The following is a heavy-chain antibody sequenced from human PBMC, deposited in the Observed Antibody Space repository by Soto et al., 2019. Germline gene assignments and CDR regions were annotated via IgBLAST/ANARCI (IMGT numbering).Heavy chain of an antibody. CDR2: IYPGDSDT. Sequence: GESLKISCKGSGYSFTSYWIGWVRQMPGKGLEWMGIIYPGDSDTRYSPSFQGQVTISADKSISTAYLQWSSLKASDTAMYYCARRVSLRYFDWFEDAFDIWGQGTMVTVSS. V-gene: IGHV5-51*01. J-gene: IGHJ3*02. CDR3: ARRVSLRYFDWFEDAFDI. CDR1: GYSFTSYW. D-gene: IGHD3-9*01.